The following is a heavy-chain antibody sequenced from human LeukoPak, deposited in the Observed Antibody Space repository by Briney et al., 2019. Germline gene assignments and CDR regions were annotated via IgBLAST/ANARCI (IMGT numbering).Heavy chain of an antibody. CDR2: ISSSSSYI. D-gene: IGHD3-22*01. CDR3: ARAALVTYYYDSSGYYPDDY. V-gene: IGHV3-21*01. Sequence: NSGGSLRLSCAASRFTFSSYSMNWVRQAPGKGLEWVSSISSSSSYIYYADSVKGRFTISRDNAKNSLYLQMNSLRAEDTAVYYCARAALVTYYYDSSGYYPDDYWGQGTLVTVSS. J-gene: IGHJ4*02. CDR1: RFTFSSYS.